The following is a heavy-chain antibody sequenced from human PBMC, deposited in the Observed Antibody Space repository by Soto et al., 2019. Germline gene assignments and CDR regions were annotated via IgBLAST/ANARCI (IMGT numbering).Heavy chain of an antibody. CDR3: AREDSIIIPAVSDF. Sequence: GGSLRLSCTVSGFPFNKYGINWVRQAPGKGLEWVSSVSKSDYTYYSDSVQGRFTISRDNAKNSVSLQMNTLRVEDTAVYYCAREDSIIIPAVSDFWGQGTLVTVSS. V-gene: IGHV3-21*01. CDR1: GFPFNKYG. J-gene: IGHJ4*02. D-gene: IGHD2-2*01. CDR2: VSKSDYT.